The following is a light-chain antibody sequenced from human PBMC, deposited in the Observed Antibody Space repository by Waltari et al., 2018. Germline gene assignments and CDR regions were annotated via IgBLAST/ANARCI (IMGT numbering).Light chain of an antibody. CDR2: AAS. V-gene: IGKV1-8*01. J-gene: IGKJ1*01. CDR1: QGTSSY. Sequence: AIRMTQSPSSLSASTGDRVTITCRASQGTSSYLAWYQQKPGKAPKLLIYAASTLQSGVPSRFSGSGSGTDFTLAISCLQSEDFATFYCQQYYGYPPTFGQGTKVEIK. CDR3: QQYYGYPPT.